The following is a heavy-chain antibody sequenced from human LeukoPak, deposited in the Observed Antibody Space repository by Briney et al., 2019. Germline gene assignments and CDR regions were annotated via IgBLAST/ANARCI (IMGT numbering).Heavy chain of an antibody. CDR2: ISGSGGST. D-gene: IGHD6-19*01. CDR3: AKISGYSSGWPYFDY. J-gene: IGHJ4*02. Sequence: GGSLRPSCAASGFTFSSYAMSWVRQAPGKGLEWVSAISGSGGSTYYADSVKGRFTISRDNSKNTLYLQMNSLRAKDTAVYYCAKISGYSSGWPYFDYWGQGTLVTVSS. V-gene: IGHV3-23*01. CDR1: GFTFSSYA.